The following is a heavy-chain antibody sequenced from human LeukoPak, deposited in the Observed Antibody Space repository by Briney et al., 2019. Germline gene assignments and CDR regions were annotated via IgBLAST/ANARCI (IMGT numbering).Heavy chain of an antibody. V-gene: IGHV4-59*01. CDR3: ARADYDILTGYYPLYFDI. Sequence: MTSETLSLTCTVSGGSISSYYWSWIRQPPEKGLEWIGYIYYSGSTNYNPSLKSRVTISVDTSKNQFSLKLSSVTAADTAVYYCARADYDILTGYYPLYFDIWGQGTMVTVSS. J-gene: IGHJ3*02. D-gene: IGHD3-9*01. CDR1: GGSISSYY. CDR2: IYYSGST.